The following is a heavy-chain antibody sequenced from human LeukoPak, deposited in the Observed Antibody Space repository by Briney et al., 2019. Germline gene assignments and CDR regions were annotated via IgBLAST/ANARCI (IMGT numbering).Heavy chain of an antibody. Sequence: PSETLSLTCAVYGGSFSGYYWSWIRQPPGKGLEWIGEINHSGSTNYNPSLKSRVTISVDTSKNQFSLKLSSVTAADTAVYYCARAARFADYGDYEHPFDYWGQGTLVTVSS. D-gene: IGHD4-17*01. CDR3: ARAARFADYGDYEHPFDY. V-gene: IGHV4-34*01. CDR2: INHSGST. J-gene: IGHJ4*02. CDR1: GGSFSGYY.